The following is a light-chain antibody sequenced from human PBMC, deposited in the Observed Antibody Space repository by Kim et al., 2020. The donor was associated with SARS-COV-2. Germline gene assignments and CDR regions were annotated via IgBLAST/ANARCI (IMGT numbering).Light chain of an antibody. CDR3: QRGLT. J-gene: IGKJ4*01. V-gene: IGKV3-15*01. CDR1: QSVSGN. CDR2: GVS. Sequence: PTLSVSPGERATLSCRASQSVSGNLAWYQQKPGQAPRLLIYGVSTRATGIPARFSGSGSGTEFTLTMSSLQSEDFAVYYCQRGLTFGGGTKVDIK.